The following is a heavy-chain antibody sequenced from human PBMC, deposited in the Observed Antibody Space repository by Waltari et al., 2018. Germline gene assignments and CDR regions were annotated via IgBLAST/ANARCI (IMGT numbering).Heavy chain of an antibody. Sequence: QVQLVQSGAEVKKPGASVKVSCKVSGYTLTELSMHWVRQAPGNGLEWMGGFDPEDGETIYAQKFQGRVTMTEDTSTDTAYMELSSLRSEDTAVYYCATPNRTRIAVAGTEIFDYWGQGTLVTVSS. CDR3: ATPNRTRIAVAGTEIFDY. V-gene: IGHV1-24*01. D-gene: IGHD6-19*01. CDR2: FDPEDGET. CDR1: GYTLTELS. J-gene: IGHJ4*02.